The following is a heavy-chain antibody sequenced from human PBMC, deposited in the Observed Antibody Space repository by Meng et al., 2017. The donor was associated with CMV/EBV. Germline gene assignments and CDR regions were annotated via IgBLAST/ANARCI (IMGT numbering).Heavy chain of an antibody. V-gene: IGHV3-11*04. CDR3: ASAYGFWSGYRYYFDY. CDR1: GFTFSDYY. D-gene: IGHD3-3*01. Sequence: GESLKISCAASGFTFSDYYMSWIRQAPGKGLEWVSYISSSGSTIYYADSVKGRFTISRDNAKNSLYPQMNSLRAEDTAVYYCASAYGFWSGYRYYFDYWGQGTLVTVSS. CDR2: ISSSGSTI. J-gene: IGHJ4*02.